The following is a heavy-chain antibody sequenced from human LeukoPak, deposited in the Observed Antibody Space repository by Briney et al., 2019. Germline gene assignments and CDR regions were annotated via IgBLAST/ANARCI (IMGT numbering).Heavy chain of an antibody. CDR2: IYTSGST. CDR3: ARRLGYCSGGSCYPTNNWFDP. J-gene: IGHJ5*02. CDR1: GGSISSGSYY. Sequence: PSQTLYLTCTVSGGSISSGSYYWSWIRQPAGKGLEWIGRIYTSGSTNYNPSLKSRVTISVDTSKNQFSLKLSSVTAADTAVYYCARRLGYCSGGSCYPTNNWFDPWGQGTLVTVSS. D-gene: IGHD2-15*01. V-gene: IGHV4-61*02.